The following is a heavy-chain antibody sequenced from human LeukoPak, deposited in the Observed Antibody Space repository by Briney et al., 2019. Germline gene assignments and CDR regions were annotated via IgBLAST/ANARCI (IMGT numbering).Heavy chain of an antibody. CDR2: IYYSGST. CDR3: ARRVCGGSCYSNNWFDP. CDR1: GGSISSYY. Sequence: PSETLSLTCTVSGGSISSYYWSWIRQPPGKGLDWIGYIYYSGSTNYNPSLKSRVTISVDTSKNQFSLKLSSVTAAGTAVYYCARRVCGGSCYSNNWFDPWGQGTLVTVSS. D-gene: IGHD2-15*01. V-gene: IGHV4-59*01. J-gene: IGHJ5*02.